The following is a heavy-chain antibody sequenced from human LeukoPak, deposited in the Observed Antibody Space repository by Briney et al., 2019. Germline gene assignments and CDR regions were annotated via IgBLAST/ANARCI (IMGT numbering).Heavy chain of an antibody. CDR2: ISYDGSNK. D-gene: IGHD2-15*01. CDR1: GFTFSSHW. Sequence: GGSLRLSCAASGFTFSSHWMHWVRQAPGKGLEWVAVISYDGSNKYYADSVKGRFTISRDNSKNTLDLQMNSLRTEDTAVYYCAKETLLSFDYWGQGTLVTVSS. J-gene: IGHJ4*02. CDR3: AKETLLSFDY. V-gene: IGHV3-30*18.